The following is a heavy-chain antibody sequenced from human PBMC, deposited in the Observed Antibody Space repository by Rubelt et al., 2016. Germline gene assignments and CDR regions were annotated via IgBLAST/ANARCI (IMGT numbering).Heavy chain of an antibody. D-gene: IGHD1-1*01. CDR1: GLSFSTDW. V-gene: IGHV3-74*01. J-gene: IGHJ5*02. Sequence: EVQLVESGGGLVQPGGSLRLSCAASGLSFSTDWMHWVRQAPGKGLVLVSRSNTDGSTTNYADSVKGRFTSSRDNAKNSVYRQRNGLGAEETAGYYCVRDNWNALPGWFDPWGQGTLVTVSS. CDR2: SNTDGSTT. CDR3: VRDNWNALPGWFDP.